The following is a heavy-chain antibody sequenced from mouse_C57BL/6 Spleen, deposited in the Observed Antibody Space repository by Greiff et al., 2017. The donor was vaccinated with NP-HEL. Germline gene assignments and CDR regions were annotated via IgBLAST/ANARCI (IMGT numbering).Heavy chain of an antibody. D-gene: IGHD1-1*01. CDR1: GYSFTDYN. Sequence: VQLQQSGPELVKPGASVKISCKASGYSFTDYNMNWVKQSNGKSLEWIGVINPNYGTTSYNQKFKGKATLTVDQASSTAYMQLNRLTSEDSACYSGARDYYGSCYWYFDVWGTGTTVTVSS. J-gene: IGHJ1*03. CDR2: INPNYGTT. CDR3: ARDYYGSCYWYFDV. V-gene: IGHV1-39*01.